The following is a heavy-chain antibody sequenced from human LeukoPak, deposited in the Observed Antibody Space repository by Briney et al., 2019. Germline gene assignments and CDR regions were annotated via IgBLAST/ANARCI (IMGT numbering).Heavy chain of an antibody. CDR3: ARGSGRYYDL. Sequence: SETLSLTCTVSGGSIHSYYWSWIRQPPGTGLESIGYIYYNGNTNYNPSLKSRVAMSVDTSKNQFSLTVRSVNAADTAIYYCARGSGRYYDLWGQGTLATVSS. D-gene: IGHD3-10*01. CDR2: IYYNGNT. CDR1: GGSIHSYY. J-gene: IGHJ4*02. V-gene: IGHV4-59*01.